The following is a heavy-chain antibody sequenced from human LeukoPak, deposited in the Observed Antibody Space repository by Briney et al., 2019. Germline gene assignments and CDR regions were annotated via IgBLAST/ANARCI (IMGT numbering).Heavy chain of an antibody. CDR1: GYTFTSYA. V-gene: IGHV1-2*02. CDR2: ITPSGGT. J-gene: IGHJ4*02. CDR3: ARDRYGDGFAHFDY. D-gene: IGHD5-24*01. Sequence: ASVKVSSKASGYTFTSYAMHWVRQAPGQGLEWMGWITPSGGTNYPQKFQGRVAITRDTSITTAYMDLSRLTSDDTAVYYCARDRYGDGFAHFDYWGQGALVTVCS.